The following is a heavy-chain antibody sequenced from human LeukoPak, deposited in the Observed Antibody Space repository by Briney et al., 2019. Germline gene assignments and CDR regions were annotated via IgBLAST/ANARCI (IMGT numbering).Heavy chain of an antibody. Sequence: SVKVSCKASGGTFISYAISWVRQAPGQGLEWMGGIIPIFGTANYAQKFQGRVTLTTDESTSTAYMELSSLRSEDTDVYYCAREGGILLDDDYYYYYYMDVWGEGTKVTVSS. CDR1: GGTFISYA. CDR3: AREGGILLDDDYYYYYYMDV. V-gene: IGHV1-69*05. CDR2: IIPIFGTA. D-gene: IGHD1-1*01. J-gene: IGHJ6*03.